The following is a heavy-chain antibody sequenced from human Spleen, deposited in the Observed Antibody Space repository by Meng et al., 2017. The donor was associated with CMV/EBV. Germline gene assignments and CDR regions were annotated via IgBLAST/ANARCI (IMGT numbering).Heavy chain of an antibody. CDR2: IYWDDDQ. Sequence: ITLKDSGPRSLNPPQTPTLTCTFSAFSLSTSGVGVGWIRQPPGKALEWLALIYWDDDQRYSPSLKSRLTITKDTSKNQVVLTMTNMDPVDTATYYCALALYSSSIDYWGQGTLVTVSS. CDR1: AFSLSTSGVG. CDR3: ALALYSSSIDY. V-gene: IGHV2-5*02. D-gene: IGHD6-6*01. J-gene: IGHJ4*02.